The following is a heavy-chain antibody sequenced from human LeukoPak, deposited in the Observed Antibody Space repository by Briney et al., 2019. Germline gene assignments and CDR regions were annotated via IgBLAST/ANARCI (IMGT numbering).Heavy chain of an antibody. V-gene: IGHV7-4-1*02. Sequence: ASVKVSCKASGYIFTSYAMNWVRQAPGQGLEWMGWINTNTGNPTYAQGFTGRFVFSLDTSVNTAYLQISSLKAEDTAVYYCARSPQWFGEHTFDYWGQGTLVTVSS. CDR1: GYIFTSYA. CDR2: INTNTGNP. D-gene: IGHD3-10*01. J-gene: IGHJ4*02. CDR3: ARSPQWFGEHTFDY.